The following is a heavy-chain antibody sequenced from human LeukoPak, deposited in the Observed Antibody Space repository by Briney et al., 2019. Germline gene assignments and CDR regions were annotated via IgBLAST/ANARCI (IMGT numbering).Heavy chain of an antibody. V-gene: IGHV3-53*01. Sequence: GGSLRLSCEASGFTVSNTYMSWVRQAPGMGLEWVSIIYSGGGRHYGDSVKGRFTMSRDNSKGTVYLQMNSLRPEDTAVYYCAKDDAWLQFGDWGRGTLVIVSS. CDR3: AKDDAWLQFGD. CDR1: GFTVSNTY. D-gene: IGHD5-24*01. CDR2: IYSGGGR. J-gene: IGHJ4*02.